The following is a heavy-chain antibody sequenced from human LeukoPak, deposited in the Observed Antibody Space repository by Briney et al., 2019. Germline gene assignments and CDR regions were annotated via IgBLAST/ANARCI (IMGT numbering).Heavy chain of an antibody. D-gene: IGHD5-18*01. CDR2: IYYSGST. J-gene: IGHJ4*02. Sequence: PSETLSLTCTVSGGSISSSSYYWGWIRQPPGKGLEWIGSIYYSGSTYYNPSLKSRVTISVDTSKNQFSLKLSSVTAADTAVCYCARAGYSYGYVDYWGQGTLVTVSS. CDR3: ARAGYSYGYVDY. CDR1: GGSISSSSYY. V-gene: IGHV4-39*07.